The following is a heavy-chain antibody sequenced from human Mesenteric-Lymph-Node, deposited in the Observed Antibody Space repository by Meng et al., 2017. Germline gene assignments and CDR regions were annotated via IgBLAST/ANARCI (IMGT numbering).Heavy chain of an antibody. D-gene: IGHD1-26*01. Sequence: QVQPRVAGAGLVEPTGAPFPTCGVSGVAFSSNSRWTWVRQPPGKGLEWIGDIDDSGSTNYNPSLNSRISISLYKSKTHFSLKVNSVTAADTAVYYCARGKQDAWELLAYWGQGALVTVSS. J-gene: IGHJ4*02. CDR3: ARGKQDAWELLAY. CDR2: IDDSGST. CDR1: GVAFSSNSR. V-gene: IGHV4-4*02.